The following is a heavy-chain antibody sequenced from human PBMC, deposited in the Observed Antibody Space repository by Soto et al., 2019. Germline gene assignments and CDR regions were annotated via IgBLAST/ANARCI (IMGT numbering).Heavy chain of an antibody. CDR3: ARDRSFFGCTNGVCSRPVDV. D-gene: IGHD2-8*01. J-gene: IGHJ6*02. CDR2: IYSGGST. V-gene: IGHV3-53*02. CDR1: GFTVSSNY. Sequence: EVQLVETGGGLIQPGGSLRLSCAASGFTVSSNYMSWVRQAPGKGLEWVSVIYSGGSTYYADSVKGRFTISRDNSKNTLYLQMNSLRAEDTAVYYCARDRSFFGCTNGVCSRPVDVWGQGTTVTVSS.